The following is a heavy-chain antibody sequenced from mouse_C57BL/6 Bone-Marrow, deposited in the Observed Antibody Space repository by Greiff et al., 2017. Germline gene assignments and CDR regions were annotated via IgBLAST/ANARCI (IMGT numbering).Heavy chain of an antibody. CDR1: GYTFTSSW. J-gene: IGHJ4*01. V-gene: IGHV1-55*01. CDR3: ARTYSNYPYYAMDY. Sequence: QVHVKQPGAELVKPGASVKMSCKASGYTFTSSWITWVKQRPGQGLEWIGDIYPGSGSTNYNEKFKSKATLTVDTSTSTAYMQLSSLTSEDSAVYYCARTYSNYPYYAMDYWGQGTSVTVSS. D-gene: IGHD2-5*01. CDR2: IYPGSGST.